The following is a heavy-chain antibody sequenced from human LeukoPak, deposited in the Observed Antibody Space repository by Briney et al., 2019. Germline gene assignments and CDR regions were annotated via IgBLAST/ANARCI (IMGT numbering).Heavy chain of an antibody. CDR1: GFTFGDYA. CDR3: TRDRGSSTLGDY. Sequence: GGSLRLSCTVSGFTFGDYAINWVRQAPGKGLEWVGFIRSKAFGETAEYAASVKGRFTISRDDSKSIAYLRMNSLKTEDTAVYYCTRDRGSSTLGDYWGQGTLVTVSS. CDR2: IRSKAFGETA. D-gene: IGHD7-27*01. V-gene: IGHV3-49*04. J-gene: IGHJ4*02.